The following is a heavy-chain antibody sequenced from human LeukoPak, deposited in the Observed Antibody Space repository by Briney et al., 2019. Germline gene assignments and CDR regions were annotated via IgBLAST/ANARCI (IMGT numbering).Heavy chain of an antibody. CDR1: GGSISSSNYY. V-gene: IGHV4-39*07. CDR2: IYSRGST. J-gene: IGHJ4*02. CDR3: ARPRLLYGSGPILV. Sequence: SETLSLTCIVSGGSISSSNYYWGWIRQSPGKGLEWIGSIYSRGSTYYNPSLKSRVAISVDTSKNQFSLNLTSVTAADPAVYYWARPRLLYGSGPILVWGQGNLVTVSS. D-gene: IGHD3-10*01.